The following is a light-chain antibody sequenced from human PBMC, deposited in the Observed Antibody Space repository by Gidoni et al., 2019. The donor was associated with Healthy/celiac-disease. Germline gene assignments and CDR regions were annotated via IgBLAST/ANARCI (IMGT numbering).Light chain of an antibody. J-gene: IGLJ2*01. Sequence: QSVLTQPPSVSGAPGQRVTISCTASSSNIGAGYDVHWYQQLPGTAPKRLIYGNSKRPSGVHDRFSGSKSGTSASLAITGLQAEDEADYYCQSYDSSLSGPVVFGGGTKLTVL. CDR1: SSNIGAGYD. CDR3: QSYDSSLSGPVV. CDR2: GNS. V-gene: IGLV1-40*01.